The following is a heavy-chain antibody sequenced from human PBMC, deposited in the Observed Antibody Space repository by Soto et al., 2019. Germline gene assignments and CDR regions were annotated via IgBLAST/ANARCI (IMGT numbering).Heavy chain of an antibody. CDR1: GFTFSSYA. V-gene: IGHV3-23*01. CDR3: AKAAGDSGGGYNWFDP. J-gene: IGHJ5*02. Sequence: GGSLRLSCAASGFTFSSYAMSWVRQAPGKGLEWVSAISGSGGSTYYANSVKGRFTISRDNSNNTLYLQMNSLRAEDTAVYYCAKAAGDSGGGYNWFDPWGQGTLVTVSS. CDR2: ISGSGGST. D-gene: IGHD3-10*01.